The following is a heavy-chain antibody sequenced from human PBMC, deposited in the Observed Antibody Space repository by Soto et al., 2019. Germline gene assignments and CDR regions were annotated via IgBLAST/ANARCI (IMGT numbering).Heavy chain of an antibody. V-gene: IGHV3-64D*06. J-gene: IGHJ3*02. CDR1: GFIFSIYA. CDR2: ISIDGSRT. Sequence: LRLSCSGSGFIFSIYAIHWVRQAPGKGLEYVSFISIDGSRTHYADSVKGRFTISRDNSKNTAYLQMSSLRPEDTAVYYCTRSYGGRSSGYSAPNWLFDIWGQGTKVTVSS. CDR3: TRSYGGRSSGYSAPNWLFDI. D-gene: IGHD3-22*01.